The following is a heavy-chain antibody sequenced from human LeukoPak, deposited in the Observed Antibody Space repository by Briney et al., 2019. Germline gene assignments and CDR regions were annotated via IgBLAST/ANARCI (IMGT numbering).Heavy chain of an antibody. CDR1: GFTFSNYA. J-gene: IGHJ4*02. Sequence: GGPLRLSCVASGFTFSNYAMSWVRQAPGRGLEWIAALNRGRTFFQDSVRGRCTISRDNSKNTLYLQLNSLTGDDTAVYFCVKEVPTYGYFDYWGRGTLVTVSS. V-gene: IGHV3-23*01. CDR3: VKEVPTYGYFDY. CDR2: LNRGRT. D-gene: IGHD2-21*01.